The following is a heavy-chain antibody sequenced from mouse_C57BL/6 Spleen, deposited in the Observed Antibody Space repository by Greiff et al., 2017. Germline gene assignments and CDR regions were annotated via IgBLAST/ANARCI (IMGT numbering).Heavy chain of an antibody. D-gene: IGHD1-1*01. V-gene: IGHV1-82*01. J-gene: IGHJ2*01. CDR2: IYPGDGDT. CDR1: GYAFSSSW. CDR3: ASRTTVVVFDY. Sequence: QVQLQQSGPELVKPGASVKISCKASGYAFSSSWMNWVKQRPGKGLEWIGRIYPGDGDTNYNGKFKGKATLTADKSSSTAYMQLSSLTSEDSAVYFCASRTTVVVFDYWGQGTTLTVSS.